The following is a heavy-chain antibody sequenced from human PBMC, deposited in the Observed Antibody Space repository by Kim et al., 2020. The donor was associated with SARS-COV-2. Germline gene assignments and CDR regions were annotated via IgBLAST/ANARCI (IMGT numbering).Heavy chain of an antibody. J-gene: IGHJ5*02. CDR2: INHSGST. CDR3: ARGKGYYGSGRWNWFDP. V-gene: IGHV4-34*01. CDR1: GGSFSGYY. Sequence: SETLSLTCAVYGGSFSGYYWSWIRQPPGKGLEWIGEINHSGSTNYNPSLKSRVTISVDTSKNQFSLKLSSVTAADTAVYYCARGKGYYGSGRWNWFDPWGQGTLVTVSS. D-gene: IGHD3-10*01.